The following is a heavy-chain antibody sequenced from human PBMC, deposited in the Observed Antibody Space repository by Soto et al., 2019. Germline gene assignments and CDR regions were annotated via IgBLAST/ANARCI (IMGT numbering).Heavy chain of an antibody. V-gene: IGHV3-23*01. CDR3: AKERSSGWSFDY. Sequence: PGGSLRLSCSASGFSIGGYAMNWVRQAPEKGLEWVSAISGSAGTTYYADSEKGRFTVSRDNSKNTLYLQMNSLRDEDTAVFYCAKERSSGWSFDYWGQGTLVTVSS. D-gene: IGHD6-19*01. CDR2: ISGSAGTT. J-gene: IGHJ4*02. CDR1: GFSIGGYA.